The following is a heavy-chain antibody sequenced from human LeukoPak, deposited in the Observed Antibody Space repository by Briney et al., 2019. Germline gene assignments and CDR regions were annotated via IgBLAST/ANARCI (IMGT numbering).Heavy chain of an antibody. CDR3: ARHHYDFWSGHPTYFDY. Sequence: PSETLSLTCTVSGGSISSYYWSWIRQAPGKGLEWIGYIYYSGSTNYNPSLKSRVTISVDTSKNQFSLKLSSVTAADTAVYYCARHHYDFWSGHPTYFDYWGQGTLVTVSS. CDR2: IYYSGST. D-gene: IGHD3-3*01. J-gene: IGHJ4*02. CDR1: GGSISSYY. V-gene: IGHV4-59*08.